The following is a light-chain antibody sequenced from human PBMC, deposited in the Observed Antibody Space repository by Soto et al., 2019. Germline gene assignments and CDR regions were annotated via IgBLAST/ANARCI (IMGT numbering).Light chain of an antibody. Sequence: SALTQTASVSGSPGQSITIYCTGTSSDLGDYNSFSWYQHHPGKDPKLMIYDVSHRPSGVPNRFSGSKSGNTASLTISGLQTEDEADYYCSSYTTVRTLVFGEGTKLTVL. CDR1: SSDLGDYNS. CDR2: DVS. V-gene: IGLV2-14*01. J-gene: IGLJ3*02. CDR3: SSYTTVRTLV.